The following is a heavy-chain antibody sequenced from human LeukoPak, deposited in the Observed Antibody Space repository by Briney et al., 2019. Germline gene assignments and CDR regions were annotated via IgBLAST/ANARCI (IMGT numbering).Heavy chain of an antibody. CDR3: ARNRGMVRGVINYYYYMDV. V-gene: IGHV1-69*05. Sequence: ASVKVSCKASGGTFSSYAISWVRQAPGQGLEWMGGIIPIFGTANYAQKFQGRVTITTDESTSTAYMELSSLRSEDTAVYYCARNRGMVRGVINYYYYMDVWGKGTTVTVSS. D-gene: IGHD3-10*01. CDR2: IIPIFGTA. J-gene: IGHJ6*03. CDR1: GGTFSSYA.